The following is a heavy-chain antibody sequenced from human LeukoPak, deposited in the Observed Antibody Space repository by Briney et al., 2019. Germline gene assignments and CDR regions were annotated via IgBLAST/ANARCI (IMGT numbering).Heavy chain of an antibody. CDR3: ATVKRDCSGGTCYSYDY. CDR2: IGGRGDNT. D-gene: IGHD2-15*01. Sequence: GGSLRLACAASGFTFSSYAMMWVRQAPGKGLEWVSAIGGRGDNTYYADSVKGRFTISRDNSKNTVFLQMNSLRADDTAVYYCATVKRDCSGGTCYSYDYWGQGTLVTVSS. V-gene: IGHV3-23*01. CDR1: GFTFSSYA. J-gene: IGHJ4*02.